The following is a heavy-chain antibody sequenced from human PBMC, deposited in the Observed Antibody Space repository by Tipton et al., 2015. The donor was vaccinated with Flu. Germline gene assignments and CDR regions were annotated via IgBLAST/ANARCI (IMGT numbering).Heavy chain of an antibody. V-gene: IGHV3-30*03. J-gene: IGHJ6*02. CDR2: ISQDGRNK. CDR3: AHRWLGELSLWYSGLDV. CDR1: GFSFSKYG. D-gene: IGHD3-10*01. Sequence: SLRLSCVASGFSFSKYGLHWVRQVPGKGLEWVTVISQDGRNKHYADSVKGRFTISRDDSKSMLYLQMNSLRDEDTAVYYCAHRWLGELSLWYSGLDVWGQGTSVTVSS.